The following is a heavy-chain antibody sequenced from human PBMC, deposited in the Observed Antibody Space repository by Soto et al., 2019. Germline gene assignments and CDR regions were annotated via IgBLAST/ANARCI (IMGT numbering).Heavy chain of an antibody. CDR3: ARLPPSHYYYYYGMDV. CDR1: GGSISSSSYY. V-gene: IGHV4-39*01. J-gene: IGHJ6*02. CDR2: IYYSGST. Sequence: QLQLQESGPGLVKPSETLSLTCTVSGGSISSSSYYWGWIRQPPGKGLEWIGSIYYSGSTYYNPSLKSRVTISVDTSKNQFSLKLSSVTAADTAVYYCARLPPSHYYYYYGMDVWGQGTTVTVSS.